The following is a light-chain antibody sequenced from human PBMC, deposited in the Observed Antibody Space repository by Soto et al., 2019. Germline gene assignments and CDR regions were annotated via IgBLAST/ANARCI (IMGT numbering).Light chain of an antibody. CDR1: QGIRGD. Sequence: AIQMTQSPSSLSASFGDRVTITCRASQGIRGDLGWYQQKPGKAPKLLISATSTLQSGVPSRFSGRGSGTNFTLTISSLQPEDFATYYCIQDFISPLTVGQGTKVHIK. V-gene: IGKV1-6*01. CDR3: IQDFISPLT. J-gene: IGKJ1*01. CDR2: ATS.